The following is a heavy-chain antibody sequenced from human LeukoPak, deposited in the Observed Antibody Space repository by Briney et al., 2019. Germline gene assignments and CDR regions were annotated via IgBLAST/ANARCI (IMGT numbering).Heavy chain of an antibody. Sequence: SETLSLTCTVSGGSISSYYWSWIRQPPGKGLEWIGYIYYSGSTNYNPSLKSRVTISVDTSKNQFSLKLSSVTAADTAVYYCARDLGGGGDYDYWGQGTLVTVSS. CDR1: GGSISSYY. CDR3: ARDLGGGGDYDY. J-gene: IGHJ4*02. V-gene: IGHV4-59*12. CDR2: IYYSGST. D-gene: IGHD4-17*01.